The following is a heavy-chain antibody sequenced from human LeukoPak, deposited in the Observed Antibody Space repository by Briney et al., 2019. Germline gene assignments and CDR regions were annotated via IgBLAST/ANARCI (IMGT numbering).Heavy chain of an antibody. CDR3: AKGGQYQPPCWFDS. D-gene: IGHD2-2*01. V-gene: IGHV3-23*01. J-gene: IGHJ5*01. Sequence: GRSLRLSCAASGFTFSSYGMHWVRQAPGKGLEWVSGIIGSGGNTYYADSVKGRFTISRDNSKNTLYLQMNSLRAEDTAVYYCAKGGQYQPPCWFDSWGQGTLVTVSS. CDR2: IIGSGGNT. CDR1: GFTFSSYG.